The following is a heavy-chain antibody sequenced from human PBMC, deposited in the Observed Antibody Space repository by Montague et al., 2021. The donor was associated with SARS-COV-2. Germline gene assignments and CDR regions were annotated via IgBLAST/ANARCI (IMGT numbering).Heavy chain of an antibody. CDR2: IHTHGST. J-gene: IGHJ4*02. CDR3: ASGHCGGDCY. V-gene: IGHV4-61*02. CDR1: GDSISYSSYV. Sequence: TLSLTCTVSGDSISYSSYVWTWIRRPPGKGLEWIGRIHTHGSTNYNPSLKSRVAISIDTSKDQFSLELSSVTAADTAVYYCASGHCGGDCYWGQGTLVTVSS. D-gene: IGHD2-21*01.